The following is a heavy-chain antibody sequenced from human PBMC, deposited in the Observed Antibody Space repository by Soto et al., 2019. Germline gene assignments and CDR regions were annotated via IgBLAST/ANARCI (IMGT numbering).Heavy chain of an antibody. V-gene: IGHV3-23*01. CDR2: IPGSGGRT. Sequence: EVQLLESGGALVQPGGSLRLSCAASGFTFSNYGMTWVRQAPGKGLEWVSTIPGSGGRTYYADSVKGRFIISRDRSKNTRYLQMDSLRAEDTAVYYCAKLGLRYFDWFIDYWGQGTLVTVSS. CDR3: AKLGLRYFDWFIDY. J-gene: IGHJ4*02. D-gene: IGHD3-9*01. CDR1: GFTFSNYG.